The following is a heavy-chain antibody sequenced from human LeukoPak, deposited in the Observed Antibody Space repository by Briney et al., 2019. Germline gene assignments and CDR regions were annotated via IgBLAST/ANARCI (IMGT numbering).Heavy chain of an antibody. J-gene: IGHJ5*02. CDR2: VVASYEGT. CDR3: AKGKAGGLVDLFDP. V-gene: IGHV3-23*01. D-gene: IGHD3/OR15-3a*01. Sequence: GGCLRLSCAASGFTFSSYAMMWVRQAPGKGLEWDSTVVASYEGTFYANSVKGRFTISRDNSKSTLYMQMNSLRAEDTAVYYCAKGKAGGLVDLFDPWGQGTLVTVSS. CDR1: GFTFSSYA.